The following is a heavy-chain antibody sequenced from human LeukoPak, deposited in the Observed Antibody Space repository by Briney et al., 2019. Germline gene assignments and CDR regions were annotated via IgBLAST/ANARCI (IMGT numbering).Heavy chain of an antibody. CDR1: GYTFTGYY. J-gene: IGHJ3*02. Sequence: ASVKVSCKASGYTFTGYYMHWVRQAPGQGLEWMGWINPNSGGTNYAQKFQGRVTITRDMSTSTAYMELSSLRSEDTAVYYCAAAELYGDYDAFDIWGQGTMVTVSS. D-gene: IGHD4-17*01. CDR3: AAAELYGDYDAFDI. V-gene: IGHV1-2*02. CDR2: INPNSGGT.